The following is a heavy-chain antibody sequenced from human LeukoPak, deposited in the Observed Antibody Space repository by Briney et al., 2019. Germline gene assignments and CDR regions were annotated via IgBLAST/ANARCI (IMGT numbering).Heavy chain of an antibody. CDR1: GGTFSSYA. CDR3: ARGEAATPMAWPDY. CDR2: IIPIFGTA. Sequence: ASVKVSCKASGGTFSSYAISWVRQAPGQGLEWMGGIIPIFGTANYAQKFQGRVTITADESTSTAYMELSSLRSKDTAVYYCARGEAATPMAWPDYWGQGTLVTVSS. D-gene: IGHD2-15*01. V-gene: IGHV1-69*13. J-gene: IGHJ4*02.